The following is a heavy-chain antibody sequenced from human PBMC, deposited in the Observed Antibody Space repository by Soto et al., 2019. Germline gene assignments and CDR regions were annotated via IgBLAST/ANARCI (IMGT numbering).Heavy chain of an antibody. Sequence: PGGSLRLSCAASGFTFSSYDMHWVRQATGKGLEWVSAIGTAGDTYYPGSVKGRFTISRENAKNSLYLQMSSLRAGDTAVYYCARALPYGSGSYSPHYYYYGMDVWGQGTTVTVSS. CDR3: ARALPYGSGSYSPHYYYYGMDV. J-gene: IGHJ6*02. CDR2: IGTAGDT. D-gene: IGHD3-10*01. V-gene: IGHV3-13*01. CDR1: GFTFSSYD.